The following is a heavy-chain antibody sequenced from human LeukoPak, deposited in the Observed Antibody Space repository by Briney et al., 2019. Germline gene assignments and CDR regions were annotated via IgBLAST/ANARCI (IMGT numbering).Heavy chain of an antibody. CDR3: ARDRPGSGRYSWGRTTNAFDI. J-gene: IGHJ3*02. V-gene: IGHV3-33*01. CDR2: IWYDGSNK. D-gene: IGHD3-10*01. CDR1: GFTFSSYG. Sequence: PGRSLRLSCAASGFTFSSYGMHWVRQAPGKGLECVAVIWYDGSNKYYADSVKGRFTISRDNSKNTLYLQMNSLRAEDTAVYYCARDRPGSGRYSWGRTTNAFDIWGQGTMVTVSS.